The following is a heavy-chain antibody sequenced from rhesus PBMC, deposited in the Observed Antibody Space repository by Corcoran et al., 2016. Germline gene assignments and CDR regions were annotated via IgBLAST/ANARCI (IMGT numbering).Heavy chain of an antibody. V-gene: IGHV3-118*01. D-gene: IGHD6-13*01. J-gene: IGHJ4*01. CDR3: TTGQQLGY. CDR2: MRNKSNNYET. Sequence: EVQLVESGGGLVQPGGSLILSCAASGFTFSSSGMHRVRQASGKGLEWVGRMRNKSNNYETGYDAAVKGRFTISRDYSKNTAYLQMNSLKTEDTAVYYCTTGQQLGYWGQGVLVTVSS. CDR1: GFTFSSSG.